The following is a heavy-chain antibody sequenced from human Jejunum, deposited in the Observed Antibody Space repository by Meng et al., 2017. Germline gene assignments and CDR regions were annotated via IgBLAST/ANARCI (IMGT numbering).Heavy chain of an antibody. V-gene: IGHV3-11*01. D-gene: IGHD5-12*01. CDR3: ARRRYSGYDLNY. J-gene: IGHJ4*02. Sequence: GESLKISFAASGFTFSDYYMSWIRQAPGKGLEWVSYISSSGRTIYYADSVKGRFTISRDNAKNSLYLQMNSLRAEDTAVYYCARRRYSGYDLNYWGQGTLVTVSS. CDR1: GFTFSDYY. CDR2: ISSSGRTI.